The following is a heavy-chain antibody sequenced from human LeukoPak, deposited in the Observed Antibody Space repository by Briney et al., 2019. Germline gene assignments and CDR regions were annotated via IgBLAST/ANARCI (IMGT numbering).Heavy chain of an antibody. V-gene: IGHV4-59*08. CDR3: ARHRGSSGWYYFDY. J-gene: IGHJ4*02. CDR2: IYSGSP. CDR1: GGSIRGYY. Sequence: SETLSLTCTVSGGSIRGYYWSWIRQPPGKGLEWIGHIYSGSPKYNPSLESRVTISVDTSKNQFSLKLSSVTAADTAVYYCARHRGSSGWYYFDYWGQGTLVTVSS. D-gene: IGHD6-19*01.